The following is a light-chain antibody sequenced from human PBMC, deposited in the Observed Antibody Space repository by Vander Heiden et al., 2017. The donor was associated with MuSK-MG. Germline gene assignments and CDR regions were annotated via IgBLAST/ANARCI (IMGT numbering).Light chain of an antibody. CDR2: AAS. CDR3: QQSYSTPVFT. Sequence: DIHMTQSPSSLSASVGHRVTITCRASQSISSYLNWYKQKPGKAPKLLIYAASSLQSGVPSRFSGSGSGTDFTLTISSRQPEDFATYYCQQSYSTPVFTFGHGTKVDIK. CDR1: QSISSY. V-gene: IGKV1-39*01. J-gene: IGKJ3*01.